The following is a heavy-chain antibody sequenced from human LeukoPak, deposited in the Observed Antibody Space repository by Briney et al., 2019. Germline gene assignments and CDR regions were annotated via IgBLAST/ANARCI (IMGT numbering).Heavy chain of an antibody. CDR1: GFTFSSYA. D-gene: IGHD6-13*01. V-gene: IGHV3-30*04. CDR2: ISYDGSNK. CDR3: ARDLSYSSSWEYNWFDP. Sequence: PGRSLRLSCAASGFTFSSYAMHWVRQAPGKGLEWVAVISYDGSNKYYADSVKGRFTISRDNSKNTLYLQMNSLRAEDTAVYYCARDLSYSSSWEYNWFDPWGQGTLVTVSS. J-gene: IGHJ5*02.